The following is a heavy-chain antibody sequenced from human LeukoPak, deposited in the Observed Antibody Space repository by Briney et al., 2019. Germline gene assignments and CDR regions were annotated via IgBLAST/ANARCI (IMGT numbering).Heavy chain of an antibody. CDR2: IYGDGSFT. CDR3: AKQLGFCSRGTCYFTY. V-gene: IGHV3-74*01. Sequence: GGSLRLSCAASGFTFSNSWMHWVRQAPGKGLVWVALIYGDGSFTRYADSVKGRFTISRDNSKNTLYLQMNSLTAADAAVYYCAKQLGFCSRGTCYFTYWGQGTLVTVSS. D-gene: IGHD2-15*01. CDR1: GFTFSNSW. J-gene: IGHJ4*02.